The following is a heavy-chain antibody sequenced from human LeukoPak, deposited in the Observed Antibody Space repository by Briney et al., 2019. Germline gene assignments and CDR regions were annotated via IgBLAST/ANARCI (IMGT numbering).Heavy chain of an antibody. Sequence: GESLKISCQGSGYSYISHWIAWVRQMPGKGLEWMGIVYPGDSNARYSPSFQGQVTISADKSTSTSYLQWGSLKASDTAIYFCARHVGFCGSTSCYPFYDSWGQGTLVTVSS. V-gene: IGHV5-51*01. CDR3: ARHVGFCGSTSCYPFYDS. CDR2: VYPGDSNA. CDR1: GYSYISHW. D-gene: IGHD2-2*01. J-gene: IGHJ4*02.